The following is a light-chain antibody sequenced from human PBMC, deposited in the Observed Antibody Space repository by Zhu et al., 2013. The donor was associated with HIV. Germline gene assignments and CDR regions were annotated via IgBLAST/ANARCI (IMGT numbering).Light chain of an antibody. CDR2: DMS. J-gene: IGKJ1*01. CDR3: QQRSNWPWT. CDR1: QSVYSTY. V-gene: IGKV3D-20*02. Sequence: EIVLTQTPGTLSLSPGERGTLSCRASQSVYSTYLAWYQQKPGQAPRLLIFDMSTRATGIPDRFSGSGSGTDFALTISRPEPEDFAVYYCQQRSNWPWTFGQGTKVEIK.